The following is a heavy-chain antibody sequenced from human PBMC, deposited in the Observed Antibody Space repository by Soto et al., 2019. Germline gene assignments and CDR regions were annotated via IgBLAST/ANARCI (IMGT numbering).Heavy chain of an antibody. D-gene: IGHD2-8*01. CDR1: GFTFSSYA. CDR2: ISGSGGST. J-gene: IGHJ6*03. CDR3: AGRYCTNGVCYTNYYYYIDV. V-gene: IGHV3-23*01. Sequence: GGSLRLSCAASGFTFSSYAMSWVRQAPGKGLEWVSAISGSGGSTYYADSVKGRFTISRDNSKNTLYLQMNSLRAEDTAVYYCAGRYCTNGVCYTNYYYYIDVWGKGTTVTVS.